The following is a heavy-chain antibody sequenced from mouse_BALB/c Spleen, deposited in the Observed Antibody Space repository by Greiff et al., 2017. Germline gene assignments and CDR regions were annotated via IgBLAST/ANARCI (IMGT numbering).Heavy chain of an antibody. Sequence: DVHLVESGGGLVKPGGSLKLSCAASGFAFSSYDMSWVRQTPEKRLEWVAYISSGGGSTYYPDTVKGRFTISRDNAKNTLYLQMSSLKSEDTAMYYCARQDGYDSWFAYWGQGTLVTVSA. CDR3: ARQDGYDSWFAY. J-gene: IGHJ3*01. CDR1: GFAFSSYD. D-gene: IGHD2-2*01. CDR2: ISSGGGST. V-gene: IGHV5-12-1*01.